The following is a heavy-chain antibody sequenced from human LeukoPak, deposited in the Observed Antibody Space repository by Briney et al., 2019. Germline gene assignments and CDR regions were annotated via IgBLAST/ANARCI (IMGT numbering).Heavy chain of an antibody. CDR2: INSDGSIT. Sequence: TGGSLRLSCATSGFTFSSYWMHWVRQVPGRGLVWVSRINSDGSITDYADSVKGRFTISRDNAKNSLYLQMNSLRAEDTAVYYCARGSLYSSGFSAVWGQGTLVTVSS. CDR3: ARGSLYSSGFSAV. V-gene: IGHV3-74*01. J-gene: IGHJ4*02. CDR1: GFTFSSYW. D-gene: IGHD6-19*01.